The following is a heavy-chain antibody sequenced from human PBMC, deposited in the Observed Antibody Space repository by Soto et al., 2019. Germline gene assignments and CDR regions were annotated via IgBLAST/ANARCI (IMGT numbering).Heavy chain of an antibody. D-gene: IGHD3-3*02. CDR1: GYTFISYY. CDR2: INPNTGSA. Sequence: QVQLVQSGAELKEPGASVKVSCRASGYTFISYYIHWVRQAPGQGLEWMGIINPNTGSASYAQNCQGRVAVTRDTSTRTVYLELSSLGSEDTAVYYCGRDPNFSLTFHYYGMDVWGQGTSVTVS. CDR3: GRDPNFSLTFHYYGMDV. J-gene: IGHJ6*02. V-gene: IGHV1-46*01.